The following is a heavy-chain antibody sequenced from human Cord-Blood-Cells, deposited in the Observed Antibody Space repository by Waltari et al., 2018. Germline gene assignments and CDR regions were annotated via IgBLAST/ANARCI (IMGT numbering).Heavy chain of an antibody. J-gene: IGHJ3*02. D-gene: IGHD2-2*01. CDR1: GFTFSSYG. V-gene: IGHV3-30*02. CDR2: IRYDGSNK. Sequence: VQLVEAGGGVVQPGGSLRLSCAASGFTFSSYGSHWVRQPHGKGLEWVAFIRYDGSNKYYADSVEGRFTISRDNSKNTLYLQMNSLRAEDTAVYYCAKDFGLCSSTSCYLSAFDIWGQGTMVTVSS. CDR3: AKDFGLCSSTSCYLSAFDI.